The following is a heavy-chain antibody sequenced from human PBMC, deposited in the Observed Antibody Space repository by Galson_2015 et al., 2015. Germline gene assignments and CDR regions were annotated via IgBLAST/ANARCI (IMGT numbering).Heavy chain of an antibody. Sequence: SETLSLTCAVSGGSIRSSNWWSWVRQPPGKGLEWIGEIDHSGSTNYNPSLKSRVTMSVDTSKNKFSLTVTSVTAADTAVYYCARSTTGTSANFDYWGQGTLITVSS. CDR1: GGSIRSSNW. J-gene: IGHJ4*02. CDR2: IDHSGST. D-gene: IGHD1-1*01. V-gene: IGHV4-4*02. CDR3: ARSTTGTSANFDY.